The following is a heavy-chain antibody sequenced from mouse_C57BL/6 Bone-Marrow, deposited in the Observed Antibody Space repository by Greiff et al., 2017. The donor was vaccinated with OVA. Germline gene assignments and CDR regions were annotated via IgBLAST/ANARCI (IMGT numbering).Heavy chain of an antibody. Sequence: EVQLQQSGPGLVKPSQSLSLTCSVTGYSITSGYYWNWIRQFPGNKLEWMGYISYDGSNNYNPSRKNRISITRDTSKNQFFLKLNSVTTEDTATYYCARVNYDYDEGWFAYWGQGTLVTVSA. V-gene: IGHV3-6*01. CDR2: ISYDGSN. CDR3: ARVNYDYDEGWFAY. CDR1: GYSITSGYY. D-gene: IGHD2-4*01. J-gene: IGHJ3*01.